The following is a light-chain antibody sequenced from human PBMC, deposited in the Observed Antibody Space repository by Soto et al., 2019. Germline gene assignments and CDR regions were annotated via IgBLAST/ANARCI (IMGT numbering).Light chain of an antibody. CDR1: SSDVGGYNY. CDR3: GSYTSSTTSYV. Sequence: QSALTQPASVSGSPGQSITISSTGTSSDVGGYNYVSWYQQHPGKAPKLMIYEVSNRPSGVSNRFSGSKSGNTASLTISGLQAEDEADYYCGSYTSSTTSYVFGTGTKLTVL. J-gene: IGLJ1*01. CDR2: EVS. V-gene: IGLV2-14*01.